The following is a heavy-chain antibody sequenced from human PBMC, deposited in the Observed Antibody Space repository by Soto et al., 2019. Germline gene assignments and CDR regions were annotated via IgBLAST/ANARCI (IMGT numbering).Heavy chain of an antibody. CDR3: AHRLICGIAAAGTNWFDP. Sequence: SGPTLVNPTQTLTLTCTFSGFSLSTSGVGVGWSRQPPGKALEWLALIYWNDDKRYSPSLKSRLTITKDTPKNQEDLTMTNMYPVDTATYYCAHRLICGIAAAGTNWFDPWGQGTLVTVCS. V-gene: IGHV2-5*01. CDR1: GFSLSTSGVG. J-gene: IGHJ5*02. D-gene: IGHD6-13*01. CDR2: IYWNDDK.